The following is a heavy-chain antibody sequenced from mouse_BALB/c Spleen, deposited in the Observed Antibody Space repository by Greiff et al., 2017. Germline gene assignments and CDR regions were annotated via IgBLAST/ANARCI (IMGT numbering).Heavy chain of an antibody. J-gene: IGHJ2*01. D-gene: IGHD1-1*01. V-gene: IGHV1-9*01. CDR3: ARGPNYYGSSQYYFDY. CDR1: GYTFSSYW. Sequence: QVQLQQSGAELMKPGASVKISCKATGYTFSSYWIEWVKQRPGHGLEWIGEILPGSGSTNYNEKFKGKATFTADTSSNTAYMQLSSLTSEDSAVYYCARGPNYYGSSQYYFDYWGQGTTLTVSS. CDR2: ILPGSGST.